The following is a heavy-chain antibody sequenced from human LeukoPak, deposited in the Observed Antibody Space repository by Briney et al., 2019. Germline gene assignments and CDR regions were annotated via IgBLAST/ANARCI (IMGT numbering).Heavy chain of an antibody. Sequence: EGSLRLSCAAPGFTFTTYAMSWVRQAPGKGLEWVSAISNTGDSTYHADSVKGRFTISRGNSKNTLFLQMNSLRAEDTAVYYCAKDNDPRAYSAYDSYDYWGQGTLVTVSS. CDR3: AKDNDPRAYSAYDSYDY. D-gene: IGHD5-12*01. V-gene: IGHV3-23*01. CDR2: ISNTGDST. J-gene: IGHJ4*02. CDR1: GFTFTTYA.